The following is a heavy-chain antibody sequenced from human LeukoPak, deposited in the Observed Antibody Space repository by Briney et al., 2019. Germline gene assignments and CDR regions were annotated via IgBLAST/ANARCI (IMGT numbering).Heavy chain of an antibody. CDR2: IKNDGSYT. CDR1: GFTLSLAW. J-gene: IGHJ4*02. V-gene: IGHV3-74*01. Sequence: GGSLRLSCATSGFTLSLAWMHWVRQAPGKGLQWVSRIKNDGSYTNYADSVKGRFTISRDNARNTLNLHMISLRAEDTAVYCCVRDGDAYNFDLWGQGFLVTVSS. D-gene: IGHD5-24*01. CDR3: VRDGDAYNFDL.